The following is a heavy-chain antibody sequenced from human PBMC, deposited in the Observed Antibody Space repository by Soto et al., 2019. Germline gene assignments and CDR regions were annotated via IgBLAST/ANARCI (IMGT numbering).Heavy chain of an antibody. Sequence: QVHLVQSGAEVKQPGASVRVSCKASGYTFTNYDITWVRQATGQGLEWMGWMNPDSENTGSPQKFQGRVTMTVNTTINTAYIELTSLRSEDTAVYYCTSAQFEFGSYFGLDVWGQGTTVTVSS. CDR3: TSAQFEFGSYFGLDV. CDR2: MNPDSENT. D-gene: IGHD3-10*01. J-gene: IGHJ6*02. CDR1: GYTFTNYD. V-gene: IGHV1-8*01.